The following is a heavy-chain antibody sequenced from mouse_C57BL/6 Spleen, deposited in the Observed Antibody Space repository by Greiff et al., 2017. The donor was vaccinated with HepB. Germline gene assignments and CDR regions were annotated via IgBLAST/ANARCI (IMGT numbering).Heavy chain of an antibody. V-gene: IGHV1-80*01. J-gene: IGHJ2*01. CDR1: GYAFSSYW. Sequence: SGAELVKPGASVKISCKASGYAFSSYWMNWVKQRPGKGLEWIGQIYPGDGDTNYNGKFKGKATLTADKSSSTAYMQLSSLTSEDSAVYFCARGGSSGYDYFDYWGQGTTLTVSS. CDR2: IYPGDGDT. D-gene: IGHD3-2*02. CDR3: ARGGSSGYDYFDY.